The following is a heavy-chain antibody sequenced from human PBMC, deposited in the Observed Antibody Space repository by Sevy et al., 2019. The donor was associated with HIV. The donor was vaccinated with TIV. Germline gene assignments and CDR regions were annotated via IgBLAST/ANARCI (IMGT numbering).Heavy chain of an antibody. Sequence: GGSLRLSCAASGFTFSSYWMSWVRQAPGKGLEWVANIKEDGSDKYYVDSVKGRFTISRDDAKNSLHLQMNSLRAEDTAVYYCTRDDAFDIWGQGTMVTVSS. CDR3: TRDDAFDI. V-gene: IGHV3-7*01. J-gene: IGHJ3*02. CDR1: GFTFSSYW. CDR2: IKEDGSDK.